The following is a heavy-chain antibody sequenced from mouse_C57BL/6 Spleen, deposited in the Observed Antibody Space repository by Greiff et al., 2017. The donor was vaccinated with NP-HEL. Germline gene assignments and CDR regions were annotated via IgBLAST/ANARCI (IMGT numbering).Heavy chain of an antibody. J-gene: IGHJ3*01. CDR3: ARVSGEAWFAY. V-gene: IGHV1-61*01. CDR1: GYTFTSYW. CDR2: IYPSDSET. D-gene: IGHD4-1*01. Sequence: QVQLQQPGAELVRPGSSVKLSCKASGYTFTSYWMDWVKQRPGQGLEWIGNIYPSDSETHYNQKFKDKATLTVDKSSNKAYMQLSSLTSEDSAVYYCARVSGEAWFAYWGQGTLVTVSA.